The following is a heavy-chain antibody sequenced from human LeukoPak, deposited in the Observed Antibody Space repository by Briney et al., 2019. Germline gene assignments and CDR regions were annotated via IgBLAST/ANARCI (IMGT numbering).Heavy chain of an antibody. Sequence: GGSLRLSCAAPGTTFSSSEMNWVRQAPGKGLKWVSYISRSGSTLYYADPVKGRFTISRDNAKNSLYLQMNSLRAEDTAVYYCARVDNGAVARQYYYYGRYVWGQGTTVTVSS. V-gene: IGHV3-48*03. D-gene: IGHD6-19*01. J-gene: IGHJ6*02. CDR3: ARVDNGAVARQYYYYGRYV. CDR1: GTTFSSSE. CDR2: ISRSGSTL.